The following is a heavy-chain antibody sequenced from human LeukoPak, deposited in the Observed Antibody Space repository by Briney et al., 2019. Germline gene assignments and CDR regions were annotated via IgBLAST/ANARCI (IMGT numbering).Heavy chain of an antibody. V-gene: IGHV4-59*01. J-gene: IGHJ6*03. CDR2: IYYSGST. CDR3: ARSPTLYYYYMDV. CDR1: GGSISSYY. Sequence: SETLSLTCTASGGSISSYYWTWIRQPPGKGLEWIGYIYYSGSTNYNPSLKSRVTISVDTSQNQFSLRLSSVTAADTAVYYCARSPTLYYYYMDVWGKGTTVTVSS.